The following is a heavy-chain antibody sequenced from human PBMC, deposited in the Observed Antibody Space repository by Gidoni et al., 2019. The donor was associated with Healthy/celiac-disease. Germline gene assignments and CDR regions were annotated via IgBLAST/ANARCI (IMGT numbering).Heavy chain of an antibody. Sequence: QVQLVESGGGVVQPGRSLRLSCADTGFTFSSLDMPWVRQAPGKGLEWVAVISYDGSNKYYADSVKGRFTISRDNSKHTLCLQMNSLRAEDTAVYYCARERDSSSWYSSYYYGMDVWGQGTTVTVSS. D-gene: IGHD6-13*01. J-gene: IGHJ6*02. V-gene: IGHV3-30-3*01. CDR3: ARERDSSSWYSSYYYGMDV. CDR1: GFTFSSLD. CDR2: ISYDGSNK.